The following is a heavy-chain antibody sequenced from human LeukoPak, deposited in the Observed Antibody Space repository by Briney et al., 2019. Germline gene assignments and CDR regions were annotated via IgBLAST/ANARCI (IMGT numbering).Heavy chain of an antibody. V-gene: IGHV3-21*01. Sequence: GGSLSLFCAASGFTFSSYSMNWVRQAPGKGLEWVSSISSSSSYIYYADSVKGRFTISRDNAKNSLYLQMNSLRAEDTAVYYCASGELLPNRFDPWGQGTLVTVSS. CDR3: ASGELLPNRFDP. J-gene: IGHJ5*02. CDR1: GFTFSSYS. D-gene: IGHD1-26*01. CDR2: ISSSSSYI.